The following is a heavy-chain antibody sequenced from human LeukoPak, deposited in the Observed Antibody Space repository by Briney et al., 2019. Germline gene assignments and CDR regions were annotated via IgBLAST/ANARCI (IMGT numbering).Heavy chain of an antibody. V-gene: IGHV3-9*01. CDR3: AKAVGGGGWELFDY. D-gene: IGHD2-15*01. Sequence: GGSLRLSCAASGFTFDDYAMHWVRQAPGKGLEWVSGISWNSGSIGYADSVKGRFTISRDNAKNSLYLQMNSLRAEDTALYYCAKAVGGGGWELFDYWGQGTLVTVSS. J-gene: IGHJ4*02. CDR1: GFTFDDYA. CDR2: ISWNSGSI.